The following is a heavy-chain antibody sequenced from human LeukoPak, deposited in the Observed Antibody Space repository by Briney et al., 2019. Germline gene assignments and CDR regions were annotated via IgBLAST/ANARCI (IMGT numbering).Heavy chain of an antibody. Sequence: ASVKVSCKASGYTFTGYYLHWVRQAPGQGLEWMGWINPYSGGTKYAQNFQGRVTMTRDTSISTAYMELSSLRSDDTALYFCARCRTPIMLDAFDIWGQGTMVSVSS. J-gene: IGHJ3*02. CDR1: GYTFTGYY. CDR2: INPYSGGT. V-gene: IGHV1-2*02. CDR3: ARCRTPIMLDAFDI. D-gene: IGHD3-10*02.